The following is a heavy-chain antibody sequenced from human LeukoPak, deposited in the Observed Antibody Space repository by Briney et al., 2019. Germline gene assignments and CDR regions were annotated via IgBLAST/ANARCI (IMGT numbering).Heavy chain of an antibody. Sequence: GGSLRLSCAASGFTFSSYSMNWVRQAPGKGLEWVSYINSSSNTIYYAVAVKGRFTISRDNAKNSLYLQMNSLRGEDSAVYYCARDQGNFDCWGQGTLVTVSS. J-gene: IGHJ4*02. CDR1: GFTFSSYS. V-gene: IGHV3-48*01. CDR2: INSSSNTI. CDR3: ARDQGNFDC.